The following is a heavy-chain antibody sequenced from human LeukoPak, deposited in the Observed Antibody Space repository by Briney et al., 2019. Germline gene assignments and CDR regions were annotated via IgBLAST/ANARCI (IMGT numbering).Heavy chain of an antibody. D-gene: IGHD3-22*01. CDR3: ARVITSGYSYYYYYMDF. CDR1: GVSINSYF. Sequence: PSETLSLTCSVSGVSINSYFWSWIRQPPGKGLEWIGYIHYSGSSNYNSSLKSRVTIAVDTSKNQFSLRLTPVTAADTAVYYCARVITSGYSYYYYYMDFWGRGTTVTVSS. CDR2: IHYSGSS. V-gene: IGHV4-59*01. J-gene: IGHJ6*03.